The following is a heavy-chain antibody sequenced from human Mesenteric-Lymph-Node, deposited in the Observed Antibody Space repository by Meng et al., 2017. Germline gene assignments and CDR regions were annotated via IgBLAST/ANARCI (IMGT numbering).Heavy chain of an antibody. CDR2: INYSGST. V-gene: IGHV4-59*01. CDR1: GGSISTYY. Sequence: SETLSLTCTVSGGSISTYYWTWIRQPPGKGLEWIGYINYSGSTNSNPSLKSRVTISVDTSKNQFSLKLSSVTAADTALYYCARVQGNYDGSGYSILMDVWGQGTTVTVSS. J-gene: IGHJ6*02. D-gene: IGHD3-22*01. CDR3: ARVQGNYDGSGYSILMDV.